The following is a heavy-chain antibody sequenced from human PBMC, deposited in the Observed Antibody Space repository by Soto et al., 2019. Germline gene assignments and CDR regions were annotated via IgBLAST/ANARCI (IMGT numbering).Heavy chain of an antibody. CDR2: ISPYTDNT. J-gene: IGHJ6*02. V-gene: IGHV1-18*01. CDR3: VMVDNYVTPTPQDA. Sequence: QVQLVQSGDEVKKPGASVKVSCKASGYIFVNYGIAWVRQAPGQGLEWMGWISPYTDNTHSASKVQGRLTMTTDTSTSTAYMDLGSLTSDDTAVYYCVMVDNYVTPTPQDAWGQGTTVTVSS. CDR1: GYIFVNYG. D-gene: IGHD3-16*01.